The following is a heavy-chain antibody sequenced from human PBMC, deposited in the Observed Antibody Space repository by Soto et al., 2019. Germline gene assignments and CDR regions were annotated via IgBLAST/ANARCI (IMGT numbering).Heavy chain of an antibody. Sequence: ASVKVSCKASGYTFTSYGISWVRQAPGQGLEWMGWISAYNGNTNYAQKLQGRVTMTTDTSTSTAYMELRSLRSDDTAVYYCARDWVPYYYGSGSPYYFDYWGQGTLVTVSS. CDR3: ARDWVPYYYGSGSPYYFDY. D-gene: IGHD3-10*01. V-gene: IGHV1-18*04. CDR1: GYTFTSYG. J-gene: IGHJ4*02. CDR2: ISAYNGNT.